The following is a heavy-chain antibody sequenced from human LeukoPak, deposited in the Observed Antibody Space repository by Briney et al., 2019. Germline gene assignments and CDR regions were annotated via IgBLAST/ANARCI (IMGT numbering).Heavy chain of an antibody. V-gene: IGHV4-34*01. CDR3: ARRKLYSSSWLYVGGYFDY. Sequence: PSETLSLTCAVYGGSFSGYYWSWIRQPPGKGLEWIGEINHSGSTNYNPSLKSRVTISVDTSKNQFSLKLSSVTAADTAVYYCARRKLYSSSWLYVGGYFDYWGQGTLVTVSS. J-gene: IGHJ4*02. CDR1: GGSFSGYY. D-gene: IGHD6-13*01. CDR2: INHSGST.